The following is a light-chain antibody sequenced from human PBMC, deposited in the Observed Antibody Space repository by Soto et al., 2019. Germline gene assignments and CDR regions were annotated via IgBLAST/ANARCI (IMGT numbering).Light chain of an antibody. CDR1: SSNFGSNS. CDR3: AAWDDSLKGPV. J-gene: IGLJ3*02. V-gene: IGLV1-44*01. Sequence: QSVLTQPPSASGTPGQRVTISCSGSSSNFGSNSVSWYQHLPGTAPRLLIYSNNQRPSGVPDRFSGSKSGTSAFLAISGLQSEDEAEYYCAAWDDSLKGPVFGGGTKLTVL. CDR2: SNN.